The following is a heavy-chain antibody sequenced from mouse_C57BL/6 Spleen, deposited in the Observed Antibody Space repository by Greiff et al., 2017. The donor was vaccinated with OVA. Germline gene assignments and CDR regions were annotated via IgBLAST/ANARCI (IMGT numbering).Heavy chain of an antibody. V-gene: IGHV1-72*01. CDR3: ARSDYDYDGDY. CDR2: IDPTSGGT. D-gene: IGHD2-4*01. CDR1: GYTFTSYW. J-gene: IGHJ2*01. Sequence: QVQLKQPGAELVKPGASVKLSCKASGYTFTSYWMHWVKQRPGRGLEWIGRIDPTSGGTKYNEKFKSKATLTVDKPSSTAYMQLSSLTSEDSAVYYCARSDYDYDGDYWGQGTTLTVSS.